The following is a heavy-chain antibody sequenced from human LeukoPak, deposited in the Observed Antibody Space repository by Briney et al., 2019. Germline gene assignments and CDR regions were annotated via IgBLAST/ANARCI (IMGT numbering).Heavy chain of an antibody. CDR1: GGSISSGSYY. D-gene: IGHD5-24*01. Sequence: SETLSLTCTVSGGSISSGSYYWSWIRQPAGKGLEWIGRIYTSGSTNYNPSLKSRVTISVDTSKNQFSLKLSSVTAADTAVYYCARGGMATFYWGQGTLVTVSS. V-gene: IGHV4-61*02. J-gene: IGHJ4*02. CDR3: ARGGMATFY. CDR2: IYTSGST.